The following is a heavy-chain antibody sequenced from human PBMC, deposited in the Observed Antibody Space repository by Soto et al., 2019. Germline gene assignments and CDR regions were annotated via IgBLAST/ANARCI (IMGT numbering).Heavy chain of an antibody. D-gene: IGHD6-13*01. J-gene: IGHJ3*02. V-gene: IGHV5-10-1*01. CDR1: GYSFTSYW. CDR2: IDPSDSYT. CDR3: ARYSSSWYGSDAFDI. Sequence: GESLKISCKGSGYSFTSYWISWVRQMHGKGLEWMGRIDPSDSYTNYSPSFQGHVTISADKSISTAYLQWSSLRASDTAMYYCARYSSSWYGSDAFDIWGQGTMVTVSS.